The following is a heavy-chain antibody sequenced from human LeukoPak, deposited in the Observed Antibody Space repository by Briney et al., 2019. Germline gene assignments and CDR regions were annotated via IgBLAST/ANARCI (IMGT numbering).Heavy chain of an antibody. V-gene: IGHV4-39*01. CDR1: GGSISSSSYY. CDR3: ARHRIAAAGTRHFDL. D-gene: IGHD6-13*01. J-gene: IGHJ2*01. CDR2: IYYSGST. Sequence: PSGTLSLTCTVSGGSISSSSYYWGWIRQPPGKGLEWIGSIYYSGSTYYNPSLKSRVTISVDTSKNQFSLKLSSVTAADTAVYYCARHRIAAAGTRHFDLWGRGTLVTVSS.